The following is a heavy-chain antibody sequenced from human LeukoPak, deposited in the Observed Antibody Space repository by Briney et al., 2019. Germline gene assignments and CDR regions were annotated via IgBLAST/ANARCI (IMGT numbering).Heavy chain of an antibody. V-gene: IGHV3-74*01. J-gene: IGHJ4*02. D-gene: IGHD3-22*01. Sequence: PGGSLRLSCAASGFIFSSYWMHWVRQAPGKGLVWVSRINGDGSGPAYADFVKGRFTISRDNAKNTLYLQMSSLRAEVTAVYYCTRAPGGSSGYYYFDYWGQGTLVTVSS. CDR1: GFIFSSYW. CDR3: TRAPGGSSGYYYFDY. CDR2: INGDGSGP.